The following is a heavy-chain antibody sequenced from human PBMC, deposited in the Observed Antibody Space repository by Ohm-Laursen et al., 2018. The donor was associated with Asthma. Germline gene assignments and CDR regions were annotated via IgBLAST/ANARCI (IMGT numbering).Heavy chain of an antibody. CDR3: ARAIFSASATG. V-gene: IGHV3-30*03. CDR1: GFTFSSYG. CDR2: ISYDGSNK. J-gene: IGHJ4*02. Sequence: SLRLSCAASGFTFSSYGMHWVRQAPGKGLEWVAVISYDGSNKYYADSVKGRFTISRDNSKNTLYLQMNSLRAEDTAVYYCARAIFSASATGWGQGTLVTVSS. D-gene: IGHD3-3*01.